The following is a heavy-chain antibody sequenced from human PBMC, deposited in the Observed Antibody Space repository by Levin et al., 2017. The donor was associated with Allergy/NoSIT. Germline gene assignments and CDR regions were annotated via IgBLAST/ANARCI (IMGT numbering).Heavy chain of an antibody. CDR2: IRPIFGTA. V-gene: IGHV1-69*13. D-gene: IGHD2-2*01. CDR3: SMEANIVVVPAAGDASDS. J-gene: IGHJ3*02. CDR1: GGTFSSHA. Sequence: ASVKVSCKASGGTFSSHAINWVRQAPGQGLEWMGGIRPIFGTANYAQKFQGRVTITADESTSTSYMELSSLRSEDTAVYFCSMEANIVVVPAAGDASDSWGQGTLVTVSS.